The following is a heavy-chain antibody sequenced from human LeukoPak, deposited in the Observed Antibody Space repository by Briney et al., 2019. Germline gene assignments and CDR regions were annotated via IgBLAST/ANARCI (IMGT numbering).Heavy chain of an antibody. CDR1: GFTFSNSA. CDR2: ISSHGGST. J-gene: IGHJ4*02. V-gene: IGHV3-64D*06. Sequence: PGGSLRLSCSASGFTFSNSAMHWVRQAPGKGLEYVSSISSHGGSTYYADSVRGRFTISRDNSKNTLYLHMSSLRAEDTSVYYCVKDLREGYSGLFDYWGQGTLVTVSS. CDR3: VKDLREGYSGLFDY. D-gene: IGHD5-24*01.